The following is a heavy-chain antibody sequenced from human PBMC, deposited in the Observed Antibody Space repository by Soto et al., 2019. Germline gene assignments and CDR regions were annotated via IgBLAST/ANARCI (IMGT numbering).Heavy chain of an antibody. Sequence: PSETLSLTCGVYRGSFSGYYWSWIRQPPGKGLEWIGEINHSGSTNYNPSLKSRVTISIDTSKNQFSLKLTSVTAADTAVYYCARSYTVVVTAAILEGFDLWGRGTLVTVSS. V-gene: IGHV4-34*01. D-gene: IGHD2-2*02. CDR2: INHSGST. CDR1: RGSFSGYY. J-gene: IGHJ2*01. CDR3: ARSYTVVVTAAILEGFDL.